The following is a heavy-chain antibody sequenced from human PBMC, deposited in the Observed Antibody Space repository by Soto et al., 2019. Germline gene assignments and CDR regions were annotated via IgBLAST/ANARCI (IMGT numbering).Heavy chain of an antibody. CDR3: AKDAVSYNGKWDWFDS. D-gene: IGHD1-26*01. V-gene: IGHV3-23*01. CDR2: IGGSNTDR. CDR1: RFIFSDYA. Sequence: DVQLLQSGGGLVQPGGSLTFSCAASRFIFSDYAMNWVRQAPGKGLEWVSSIGGSNTDRYYADSVKGRFIISRDNSKNTMYLQMNSLRDDDTAVYYCAKDAVSYNGKWDWFDSWGQGTLVTVSS. J-gene: IGHJ5*01.